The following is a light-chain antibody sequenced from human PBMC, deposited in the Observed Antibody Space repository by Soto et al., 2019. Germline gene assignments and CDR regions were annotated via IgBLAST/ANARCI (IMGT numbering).Light chain of an antibody. CDR1: QTLSSY. Sequence: DIQMTQSPSSLSASVGDRVTITCRSSQTLSSYLNWYQQSTGKAPKLLIYAASSLQSGVPSRFSGSGSGTDFTLTISSRQPEDFATYYCQQSSNIPYPFGQGTTLEIK. CDR3: QQSSNIPYP. CDR2: AAS. V-gene: IGKV1-39*01. J-gene: IGKJ2*01.